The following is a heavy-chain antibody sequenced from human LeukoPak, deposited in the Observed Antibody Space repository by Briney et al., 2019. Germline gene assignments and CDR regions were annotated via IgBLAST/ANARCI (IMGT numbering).Heavy chain of an antibody. J-gene: IGHJ6*03. CDR2: IVPIFGTA. CDR1: GGTFSRSA. CDR3: ARSPAAPGNLYYYYMDV. V-gene: IGHV1-69*05. D-gene: IGHD6-13*01. Sequence: SVKASCKVSGGTFSRSAISWVRQAPGQGLEWMGGIVPIFGTANYAENFQGRLTITTDVSTSTAYMELTSLRSDDTAVYYCARSPAAPGNLYYYYMDVWGKGTTVTVSS.